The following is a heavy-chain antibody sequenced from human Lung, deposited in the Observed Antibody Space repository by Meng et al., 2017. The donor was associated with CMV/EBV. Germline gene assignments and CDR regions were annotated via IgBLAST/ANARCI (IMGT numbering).Heavy chain of an antibody. CDR2: IYYSGST. CDR1: GGSISSSSYY. V-gene: IGHV4-39*07. D-gene: IGHD6-19*01. Sequence: SETLSLXCTVSGGSISSSSYYWGWIRQPPGKGLEWIGSIYYSGSTYYNPSLKSRVTISVDTSKNQFSLKQSSVTAADTAVYYCASESPEYQWLEDYYYGMDVWGQGNXVXVSS. CDR3: ASESPEYQWLEDYYYGMDV. J-gene: IGHJ6*02.